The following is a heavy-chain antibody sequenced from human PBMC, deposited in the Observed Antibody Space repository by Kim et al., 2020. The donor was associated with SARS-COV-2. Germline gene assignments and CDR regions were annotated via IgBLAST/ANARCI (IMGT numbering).Heavy chain of an antibody. V-gene: IGHV4-34*01. CDR1: GGSFSGYY. J-gene: IGHJ2*01. CDR3: ARGGYCSSTSCYYKSGRY. Sequence: SETLSLTCAVYGGSFSGYYWSWIRQPPGKGLEWIGEINHSGSTNYNPSLKSRVTISVDTSKNQFSLKLSSVTAADTAVYYCARGGYCSSTSCYYKSGRY. D-gene: IGHD2-2*01. CDR2: INHSGST.